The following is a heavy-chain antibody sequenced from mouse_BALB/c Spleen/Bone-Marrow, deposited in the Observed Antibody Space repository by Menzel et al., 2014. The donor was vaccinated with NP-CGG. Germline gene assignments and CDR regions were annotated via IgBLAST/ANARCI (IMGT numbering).Heavy chain of an antibody. CDR1: GYTFTSYY. V-gene: IGHV1S56*01. CDR3: ASGDY. J-gene: IGHJ2*01. Sequence: LQESGPELVKLGASVRISCKASGYTFTSYYIHWVKQRPGQGLEWIGWIYLGNVNTKYNEKFKGKATLTADKSSSTAYMQFSSLTSEDSAVYFCASGDYWGQGTTLTVSS. CDR2: IYLGNVNT.